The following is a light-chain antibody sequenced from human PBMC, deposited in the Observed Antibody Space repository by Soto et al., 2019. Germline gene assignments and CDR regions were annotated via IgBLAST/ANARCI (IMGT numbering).Light chain of an antibody. V-gene: IGLV2-11*01. CDR3: CSHAGTYIYV. CDR2: DVT. Sequence: QSALTQPRSVSGSPGQSVTISCTGTNSDVGGYNYVSWYQQHPGKAPKLIIYDVTKRPSGVPDRFSGFKSGNTASLTISGLQAEDEAGYSCCSHAGTYIYVFGTGTKVTVL. J-gene: IGLJ1*01. CDR1: NSDVGGYNY.